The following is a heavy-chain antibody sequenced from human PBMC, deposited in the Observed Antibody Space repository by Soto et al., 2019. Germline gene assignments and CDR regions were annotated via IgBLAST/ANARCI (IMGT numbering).Heavy chain of an antibody. J-gene: IGHJ4*02. V-gene: IGHV3-49*04. CDR3: TRSANGYRDFDY. CDR1: GFTFVDYN. D-gene: IGHD6-25*01. CDR2: IRSRTYGGTT. Sequence: GGSLRLSCVASGFTFVDYNVHWVRQAPGKGLEWIDFIRSRTYGGTTEHAASVKGRFTISRDDSRGVAYLHMNSLKTEDTAVYYCTRSANGYRDFDYWGPGTLVTVSS.